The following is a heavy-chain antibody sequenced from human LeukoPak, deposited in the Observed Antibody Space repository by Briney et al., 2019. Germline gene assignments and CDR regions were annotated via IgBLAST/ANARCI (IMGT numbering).Heavy chain of an antibody. V-gene: IGHV3-48*01. J-gene: IGHJ5*02. CDR3: ARAAGPRRNWFDP. Sequence: GGSLRLSCAASGFTFSSYSMHWVRQAPGKGLEWVSYISSSSSTIYYADSVKGRFTISRDNAKNSLYLQMNSLRAEDTAVYYCARAAGPRRNWFDPWGQGTLVTVSS. CDR1: GFTFSSYS. CDR2: ISSSSSTI.